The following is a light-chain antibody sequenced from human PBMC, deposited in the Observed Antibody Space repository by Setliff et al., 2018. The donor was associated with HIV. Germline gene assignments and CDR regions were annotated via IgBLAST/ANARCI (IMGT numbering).Light chain of an antibody. Sequence: QSVLTQPASVSGSPCQSITISCTVARGGVGGYNLVSWYQQHPGQVPKLIIYEVTKRPSGVSHRFSGSKSGNTASLTIYGLQAEDEADYFCCSYAGPSTLEVVFGGGTK. J-gene: IGLJ2*01. V-gene: IGLV2-23*02. CDR1: RGGVGGYNL. CDR2: EVT. CDR3: CSYAGPSTLEVV.